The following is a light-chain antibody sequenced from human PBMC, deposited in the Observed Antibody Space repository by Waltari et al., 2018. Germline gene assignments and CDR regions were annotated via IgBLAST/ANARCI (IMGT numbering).Light chain of an antibody. V-gene: IGKV1-39*01. CDR2: ATS. CDR3: QQSYSDFRT. J-gene: IGKJ4*01. Sequence: DIQMTQSPSSLSASVGDRVTITCRASQSIGSLLNWYQQKGGKAPKLLIYATSNLESGVPSRFSGSGYGTDFTLTISSLQPEDFATYYCQQSYSDFRTFGGGTKVEI. CDR1: QSIGSL.